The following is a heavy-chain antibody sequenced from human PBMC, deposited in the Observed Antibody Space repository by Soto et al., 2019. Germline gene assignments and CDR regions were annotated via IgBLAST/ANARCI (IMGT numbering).Heavy chain of an antibody. V-gene: IGHV3-21*01. Sequence: PGGSLRLSCATSGFTFSNYAMNWVRQAPGKGLEWVSSISVNTKYIDYAGSVKGRFTISRDNARSSLYLQMNSLRADDTAVYYCARDDSFAFDIWGQGTMVTVSS. J-gene: IGHJ3*02. CDR3: ARDDSFAFDI. D-gene: IGHD2-21*01. CDR2: ISVNTKYI. CDR1: GFTFSNYA.